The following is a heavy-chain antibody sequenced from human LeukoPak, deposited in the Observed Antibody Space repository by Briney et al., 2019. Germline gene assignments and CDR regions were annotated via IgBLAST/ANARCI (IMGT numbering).Heavy chain of an antibody. CDR2: ISSSGST. V-gene: IGHV4-61*02. J-gene: IGHJ3*02. Sequence: SETLSLTCTVSGDSISSGDYYWSWIRQPAGKGLDWIGRISSSGSTNYNPSLKSRVTISVDTSKNQFSLKLSSVTAADTAVYFCARGPYSYDSSGAFDIWGQGTMVTVSS. CDR1: GDSISSGDYY. D-gene: IGHD3-22*01. CDR3: ARGPYSYDSSGAFDI.